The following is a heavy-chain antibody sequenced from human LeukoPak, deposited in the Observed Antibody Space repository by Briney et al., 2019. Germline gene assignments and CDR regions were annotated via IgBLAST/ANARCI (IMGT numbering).Heavy chain of an antibody. V-gene: IGHV3-53*05. J-gene: IGHJ4*02. Sequence: PGGSLRLSCAASGFTVSSNYMSWVRQAPGKGLEWVSVIYSGGSTYYADSVKGRFTISRDNSKNTLYLQMNSLRAEDTAVYYCAKDHGYSGYGLDYWGQGTLVTVSS. CDR3: AKDHGYSGYGLDY. CDR2: IYSGGST. D-gene: IGHD5-12*01. CDR1: GFTVSSNY.